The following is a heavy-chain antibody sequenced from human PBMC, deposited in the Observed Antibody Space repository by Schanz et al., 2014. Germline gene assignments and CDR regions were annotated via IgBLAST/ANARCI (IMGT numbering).Heavy chain of an antibody. CDR2: IGVDGTTT. CDR1: GFAFSSFA. D-gene: IGHD3-10*01. CDR3: ARIGGSVFDY. Sequence: EVQLMESGGGLVKPGGSLRLSCVASGFAFSSFAMTWVRQAPGKGLEWVSVIGVDGTTTYYADSVKGRFTISRDNSKNTLYLQMNSLRPEDTAVYYCARIGGSVFDYWAQGTLVTVSS. J-gene: IGHJ4*02. V-gene: IGHV3-23*01.